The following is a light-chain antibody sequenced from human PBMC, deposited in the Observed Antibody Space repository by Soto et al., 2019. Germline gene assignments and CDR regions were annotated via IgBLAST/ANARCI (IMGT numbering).Light chain of an antibody. Sequence: AIRMTQSPSSFSASTGDRVNITCRASQGISSYLAWYQQKPGKAPKILSYAASTLQSGVPSRFRGSGSGTDFTLTISCLKSEDFETYYCQQYYSYPWTFGQGTKVDIK. V-gene: IGKV1-8*01. CDR2: AAS. J-gene: IGKJ1*01. CDR1: QGISSY. CDR3: QQYYSYPWT.